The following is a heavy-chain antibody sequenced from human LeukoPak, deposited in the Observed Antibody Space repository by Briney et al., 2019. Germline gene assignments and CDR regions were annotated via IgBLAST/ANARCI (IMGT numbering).Heavy chain of an antibody. CDR2: MWTDRSDK. J-gene: IGHJ3*01. D-gene: IGHD3-10*01. Sequence: GGSLRLSCAASGFILRNFAMQWVRQAPGKGLEWVGVMWTDRSDKYYADSVKGRFTISRDNSRNALYLQMNSLRAEDTAVYYCARGPYYNPSDAFDLWGQGTVVTVFS. CDR1: GFILRNFA. CDR3: ARGPYYNPSDAFDL. V-gene: IGHV3-33*01.